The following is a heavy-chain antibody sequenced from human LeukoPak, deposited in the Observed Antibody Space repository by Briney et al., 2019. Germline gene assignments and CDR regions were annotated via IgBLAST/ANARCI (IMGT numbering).Heavy chain of an antibody. V-gene: IGHV4-59*01. CDR1: GGSISSYY. Sequence: SETLSLTCTVSGGSISSYYWSWIRQPPGKGLEWIGYIYYSGSTNYNPSLKSRVAISVDTSKNQFSLKLSSVTAADTAVYYCARNLGGGYNYGYLSYWGQGTPVTVSS. D-gene: IGHD5-18*01. CDR3: ARNLGGGYNYGYLSY. J-gene: IGHJ4*02. CDR2: IYYSGST.